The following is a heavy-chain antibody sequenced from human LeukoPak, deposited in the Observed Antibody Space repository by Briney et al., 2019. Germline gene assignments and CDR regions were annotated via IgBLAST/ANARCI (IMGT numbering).Heavy chain of an antibody. Sequence: ASVKVSCKASGYTFNTYGITWVRQAPGQGLEWMGWISGYNGKTKYAQKLQDRVTMTTDTSTTTAYMELRSLRSDDTAVYYCAGQKDPRPIDYWGQGTLITVSS. CDR1: GYTFNTYG. J-gene: IGHJ4*02. V-gene: IGHV1-18*01. CDR2: ISGYNGKT. CDR3: AGQKDPRPIDY.